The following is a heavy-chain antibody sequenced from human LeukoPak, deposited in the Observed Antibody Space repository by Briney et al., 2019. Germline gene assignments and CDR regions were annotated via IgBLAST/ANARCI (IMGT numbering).Heavy chain of an antibody. V-gene: IGHV3-11*01. J-gene: IGHJ4*02. CDR1: GFTFSDYY. CDR3: ATGSQIREVDY. Sequence: GGSLRLSCAASGFTFSDYYMSWIRQAPGKGLEWVSYISRHSGADISYADSVKGRFTISRDNAKNSLYLQMNRLRAEDTAVYYCATGSQIREVDYWGQGTLVTVSS. CDR2: ISRHSGADI. D-gene: IGHD3-10*01.